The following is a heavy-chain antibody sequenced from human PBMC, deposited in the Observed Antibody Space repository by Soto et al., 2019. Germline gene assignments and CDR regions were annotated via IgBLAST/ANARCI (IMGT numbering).Heavy chain of an antibody. Sequence: DVQLSESGGGLVQPGGSLRLTCAASGFSFNSHAMTWVRQAPGRGLEWVAAINSGVDAFYADSEKGRFTISRDNSKDTLYLQMNSLGVEDTALYYCAKVLSLRTSGKYYKPFFHGMDVWGLGTTVTVSS. V-gene: IGHV3-23*01. J-gene: IGHJ6*02. D-gene: IGHD3-10*01. CDR3: AKVLSLRTSGKYYKPFFHGMDV. CDR1: GFSFNSHA. CDR2: INSGVDA.